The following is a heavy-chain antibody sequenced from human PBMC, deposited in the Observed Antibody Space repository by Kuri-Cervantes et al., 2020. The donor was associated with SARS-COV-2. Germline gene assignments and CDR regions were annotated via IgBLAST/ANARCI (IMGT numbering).Heavy chain of an antibody. V-gene: IGHV3-15*01. J-gene: IGHJ3*02. CDR3: TTGGTTTSFAFDI. CDR2: IKSKSDDGTT. D-gene: IGHD1-1*01. Sequence: GESLKTSCAASGFTFSNAWMSWVRQAPGKGLEWVGRIKSKSDDGTTDYAAPVKGRFTLSRDDLENTVYLQMNSLKPEDTAVYYCTTGGTTTSFAFDIWGQGTMVTVSS. CDR1: GFTFSNAW.